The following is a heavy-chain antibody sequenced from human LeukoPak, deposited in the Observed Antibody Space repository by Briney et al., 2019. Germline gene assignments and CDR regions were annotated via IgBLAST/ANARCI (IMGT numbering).Heavy chain of an antibody. CDR2: IIPIFGTA. CDR3: ARADYGGSRY. V-gene: IGHV1-69*13. CDR1: GYTFTRYD. Sequence: SVKVSCKASGYTFTRYDINWVRQAPGQGLEWMGGIIPIFGTANYAQKFQGRVTITADESTSTAYMELSSLRSEDTAVYYCARADYGGSRYWGQGTLVTVSS. D-gene: IGHD4-23*01. J-gene: IGHJ4*02.